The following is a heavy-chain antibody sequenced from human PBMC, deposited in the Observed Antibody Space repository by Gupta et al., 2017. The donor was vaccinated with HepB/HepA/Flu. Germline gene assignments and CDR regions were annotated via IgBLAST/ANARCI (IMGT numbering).Heavy chain of an antibody. CDR3: ARALRGDIVVVPAAKSKRYYFDY. V-gene: IGHV1-8*03. D-gene: IGHD2-2*01. CDR1: GYTFTSYY. CDR2: MNPNSGNT. Sequence: QVQLVQSGAEVKKPGASVKVSCKASGYTFTSYYINWVRQATGQGLEWMGWMNPNSGNTGYAQKFQGRVTITRNTSISTAYMELSSLRSEDTAVYYCARALRGDIVVVPAAKSKRYYFDYWGQGTLVTVSS. J-gene: IGHJ4*02.